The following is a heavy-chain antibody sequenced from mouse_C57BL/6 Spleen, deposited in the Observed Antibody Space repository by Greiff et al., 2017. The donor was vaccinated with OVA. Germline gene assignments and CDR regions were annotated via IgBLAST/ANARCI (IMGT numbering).Heavy chain of an antibody. CDR1: GYTFTSYW. CDR2: IDPSDSYT. J-gene: IGHJ3*01. V-gene: IGHV1-59*01. Sequence: QVQLQQPGAELVRPGTSVKLSCKASGYTFTSYWMHWVKQRPGQGLEWIGVIDPSDSYTNYNQKLKGKATLTVDTSSSTAYMQLSSLTSEDSAVYYCARGEALPYWGQGTLVTVSA. CDR3: ARGEALPY.